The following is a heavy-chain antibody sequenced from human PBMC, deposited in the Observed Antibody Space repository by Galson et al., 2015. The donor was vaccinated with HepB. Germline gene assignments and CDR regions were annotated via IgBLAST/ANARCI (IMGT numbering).Heavy chain of an antibody. J-gene: IGHJ5*02. CDR3: AREQELVRDNGFDP. D-gene: IGHD1-1*01. Sequence: SVKVSCKGSGYTFTRHMIHWVRQAPGQRLEWMGWINTDNGNTRYSEKFQGRVSISRDTSASTAYMELSSLRSEDTGVYYCAREQELVRDNGFDPWGQGTLFTVSS. CDR2: INTDNGNT. CDR1: GYTFTRHM. V-gene: IGHV1-3*04.